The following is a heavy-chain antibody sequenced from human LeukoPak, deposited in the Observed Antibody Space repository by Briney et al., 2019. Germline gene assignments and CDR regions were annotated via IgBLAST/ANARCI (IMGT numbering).Heavy chain of an antibody. D-gene: IGHD3-3*01. V-gene: IGHV1-46*01. Sequence: GASVKVSCKASGYTFTSYYMHWVRLAPGQGLEWMGIINPSGGSTSYAQKFQGRVTITRNTSISTAYMELSSLRSEDTAVYYCAIFGVVTQGEGNNWFDPWGQGTLVTVSS. CDR3: AIFGVVTQGEGNNWFDP. CDR1: GYTFTSYY. CDR2: INPSGGST. J-gene: IGHJ5*02.